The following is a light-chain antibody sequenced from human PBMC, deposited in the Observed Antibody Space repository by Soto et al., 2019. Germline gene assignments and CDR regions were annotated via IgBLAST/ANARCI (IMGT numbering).Light chain of an antibody. CDR1: QSVSKY. CDR3: QQYGGSPQT. J-gene: IGKJ1*01. Sequence: EIVLTQSPGTLALSPGEGATLSCRASQSVSKYLAWYQQKPGQAPRLLIYGASSRVTGIPDSFSGSGSGTDFTLTISRLEPEDFAVYYCQQYGGSPQTFGQGTRWIS. CDR2: GAS. V-gene: IGKV3-20*01.